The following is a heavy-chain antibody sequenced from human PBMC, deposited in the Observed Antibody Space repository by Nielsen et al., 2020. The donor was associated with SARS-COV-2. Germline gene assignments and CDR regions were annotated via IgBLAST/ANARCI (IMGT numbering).Heavy chain of an antibody. CDR3: AKDSEVAGYDH. CDR1: GFSFGSHW. D-gene: IGHD6-19*01. CDR2: IDEDGSEN. Sequence: GESLKISCAGSGFSFGSHWMSWVRQAPGKGLEWVANIDEDGSENNYVDSVKGRFTISRDNAKNSLFLEMNSLGGEDTAVYYCAKDSEVAGYDHWGQGTLVTVSS. V-gene: IGHV3-7*01. J-gene: IGHJ4*02.